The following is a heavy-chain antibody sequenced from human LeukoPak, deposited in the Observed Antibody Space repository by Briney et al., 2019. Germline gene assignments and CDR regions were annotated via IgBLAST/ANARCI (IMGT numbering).Heavy chain of an antibody. Sequence: ASVKVSCKASAYTFTGYYMHWVRQAPGQGLEWMGWSNPNNGGTNYAQKFQGRVTMTLDTSISTAYMELSRLRSDDTAIYYCARVDGGEWYYFDYWGQGTLVSVSS. V-gene: IGHV1-2*02. CDR2: SNPNNGGT. CDR3: ARVDGGEWYYFDY. D-gene: IGHD2-8*02. J-gene: IGHJ4*02. CDR1: AYTFTGYY.